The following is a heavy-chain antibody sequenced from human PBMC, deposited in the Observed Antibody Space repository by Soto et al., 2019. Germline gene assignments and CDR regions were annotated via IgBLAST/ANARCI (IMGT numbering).Heavy chain of an antibody. CDR3: TSMYYDFWSGSPTADDYYYMDV. CDR1: GFTFSNAW. V-gene: IGHV3-15*01. J-gene: IGHJ6*03. D-gene: IGHD3-3*01. Sequence: PGGCLRLSCAASGFTFSNAWMSWVRQAPGKGLEWVGRIKSKTDGGTTDYAAPVKGRFTISRDDSKNTLYLQMNSLKTEDTAVYYCTSMYYDFWSGSPTADDYYYMDVWGKGTTVTVSS. CDR2: IKSKTDGGTT.